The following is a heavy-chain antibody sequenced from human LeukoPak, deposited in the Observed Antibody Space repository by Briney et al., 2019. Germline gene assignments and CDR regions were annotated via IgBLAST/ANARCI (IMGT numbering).Heavy chain of an antibody. V-gene: IGHV3-33*01. CDR3: ARDAVYSSSWQYY. CDR2: IWYDGSNK. J-gene: IGHJ4*02. Sequence: PGRSLRLSCAASGFTFSSYGMHWVRQAPGKGLEGVAVIWYDGSNKYYADSVKGRFTISRDNSKNTLYLQMNSLGAEDTAVYYCARDAVYSSSWQYYWGQGTLVTVSS. CDR1: GFTFSSYG. D-gene: IGHD6-13*01.